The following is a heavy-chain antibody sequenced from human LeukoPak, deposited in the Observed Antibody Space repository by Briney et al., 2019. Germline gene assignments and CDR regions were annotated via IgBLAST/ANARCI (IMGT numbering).Heavy chain of an antibody. CDR2: TGNKANSYTT. J-gene: IGHJ3*02. CDR1: GFTFSDHY. D-gene: IGHD2-8*01. V-gene: IGHV3-72*01. CDR3: ARSYATDAFDI. Sequence: GGSLRLSCAASGFTFSDHYMDWVRQAPGKGLEWVGRTGNKANSYTTEYAASVKGRFTISRDDSKNSLYLQMNSLKTEDTAVYYCARSYATDAFDIWGQGTMVTVSS.